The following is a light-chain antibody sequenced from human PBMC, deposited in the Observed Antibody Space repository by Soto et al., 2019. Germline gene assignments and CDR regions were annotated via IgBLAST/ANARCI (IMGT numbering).Light chain of an antibody. V-gene: IGKV2-28*01. J-gene: IGKJ1*01. Sequence: DIVMTQSPLSLPVTPGEPASISCRSSQSLLHSSGYNYLVWYLQKPGQSPQLLIYLGSNRASGVPDRFSGSGSGTDFTLKISRVEAEDVGVYYCMQTLQTPLTFGQGTKVDIK. CDR3: MQTLQTPLT. CDR2: LGS. CDR1: QSLLHSSGYNY.